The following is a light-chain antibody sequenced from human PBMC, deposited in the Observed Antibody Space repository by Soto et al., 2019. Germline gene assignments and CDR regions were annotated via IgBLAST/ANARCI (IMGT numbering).Light chain of an antibody. CDR1: QSVSSNY. Sequence: EIVLTQSPGTLSLSPGERATLSCRASQSVSSNYLAWYQQKPGQAPRLLIYGASSRATGIPDRFSGSGSGTDFTLTISRLEPEDFAVYYCQHCGSSPPITVGQGTRLEI. V-gene: IGKV3-20*01. J-gene: IGKJ5*01. CDR2: GAS. CDR3: QHCGSSPPIT.